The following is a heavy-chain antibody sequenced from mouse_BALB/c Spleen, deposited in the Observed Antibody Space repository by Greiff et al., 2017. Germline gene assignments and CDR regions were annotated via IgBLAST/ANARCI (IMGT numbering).Heavy chain of an antibody. CDR1: GYTFTSYW. Sequence: VQLQQPGAELVRPGASVKLSCKASGYTFTSYWINWVKQRPGQGLEWIGNIYPSDSYTNYNQKFKDKATLTVDKSSSTAYMQLSSPTSEDSAVYYCTREEGSHWYFDVWGAGTTVTVSS. V-gene: IGHV1-69*02. J-gene: IGHJ1*01. D-gene: IGHD6-2*01. CDR3: TREEGSHWYFDV. CDR2: IYPSDSYT.